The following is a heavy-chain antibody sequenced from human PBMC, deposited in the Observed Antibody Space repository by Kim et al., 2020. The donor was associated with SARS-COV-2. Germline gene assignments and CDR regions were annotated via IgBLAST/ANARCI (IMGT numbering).Heavy chain of an antibody. V-gene: IGHV3-33*01. D-gene: IGHD6-19*01. CDR3: AREGGYSSSFDY. Sequence: YYADSVKGRFTISRDNSKNTLYLQMNSLRAEDTAVYYCAREGGYSSSFDYWGQGTLVTVSS. J-gene: IGHJ4*02.